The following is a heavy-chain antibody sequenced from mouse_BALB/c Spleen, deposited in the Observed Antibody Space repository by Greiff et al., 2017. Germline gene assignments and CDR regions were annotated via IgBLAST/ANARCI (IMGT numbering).Heavy chain of an antibody. CDR3: AREYYGSKFDY. Sequence: VQLKESGGGLVQPGGSRKLSCAASGFTFSSFGMHWVRQAPEKGLEWVAYISSGSSTIYYADTVKGRFTISRDNPKNTLFLQMTSLRSEDTAMYYCAREYYGSKFDYWGQGTTLTVSS. CDR2: ISSGSSTI. CDR1: GFTFSSFG. J-gene: IGHJ2*01. V-gene: IGHV5-17*02. D-gene: IGHD1-1*01.